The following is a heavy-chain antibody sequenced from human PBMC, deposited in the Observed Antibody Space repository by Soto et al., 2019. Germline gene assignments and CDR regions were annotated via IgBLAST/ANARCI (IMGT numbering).Heavy chain of an antibody. J-gene: IGHJ4*02. CDR2: IYWNDDK. D-gene: IGHD1-26*01. V-gene: IGHV2-5*01. Sequence: GSGPTLVNPTQTLTLTCTFSGFSLSTSGVAVGWIRQPPGKALEWLALIYWNDDKRYSPSLKSRLTITKDTSKNQVVLTMTNIDPVDTATYYCAHGASVPCCYYFDYWGQGTLVTVSS. CDR1: GFSLSTSGVA. CDR3: AHGASVPCCYYFDY.